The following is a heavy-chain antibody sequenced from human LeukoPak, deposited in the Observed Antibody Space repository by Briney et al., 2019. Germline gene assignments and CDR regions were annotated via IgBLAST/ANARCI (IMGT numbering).Heavy chain of an antibody. Sequence: PGGSLRLSCVASGFIFSNAWMSWVRQAPGKGLEWVGRIKSKTDGGTTDYAAPVKGRFTISRDDSKHTLYLQMNSLQTEDTAVYYCTTDRRDHLLWSGDYGVDYWGQGTLVTVSS. J-gene: IGHJ4*02. CDR1: GFIFSNAW. D-gene: IGHD2-2*01. CDR3: TTDRRDHLLWSGDYGVDY. CDR2: IKSKTDGGTT. V-gene: IGHV3-15*01.